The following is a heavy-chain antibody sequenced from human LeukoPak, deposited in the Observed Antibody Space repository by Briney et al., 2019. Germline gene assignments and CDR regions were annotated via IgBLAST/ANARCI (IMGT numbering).Heavy chain of an antibody. J-gene: IGHJ4*02. D-gene: IGHD1-26*01. CDR3: ARDSGSGSNDY. V-gene: IGHV1-3*01. Sequence: ASVKVSCKASGGTFSSYAISWVRQAPGQGLEWMGGIIAGNGNTKYSQNFQGRVTFISNTSATTAFMELSSLRSEDAAVYYCARDSGSGSNDYWGQGTLVTVSS. CDR2: IIAGNGNT. CDR1: GGTFSSYA.